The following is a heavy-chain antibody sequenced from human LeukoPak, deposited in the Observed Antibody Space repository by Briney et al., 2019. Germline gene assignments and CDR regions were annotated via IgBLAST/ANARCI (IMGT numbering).Heavy chain of an antibody. CDR2: ISWNSGST. J-gene: IGHJ4*02. V-gene: IGHV3-9*01. Sequence: GGSLRLSCAASGFTFDDYAMHWVRQAPGKGLEWVSGISWNSGSTSYADSVKGRFTISRDNAKNTLYLQMNSLRAEDTAVYYCARELVMGYWGQGTLVTVSS. CDR3: ARELVMGY. CDR1: GFTFDDYA. D-gene: IGHD6-13*01.